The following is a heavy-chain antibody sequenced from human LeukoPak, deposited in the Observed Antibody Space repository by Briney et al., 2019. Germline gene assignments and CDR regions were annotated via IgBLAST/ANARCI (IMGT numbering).Heavy chain of an antibody. CDR2: IYTSGST. CDR1: GGSISTYY. CDR3: ARGFHSNGWHYFDS. J-gene: IGHJ4*02. Sequence: SETLSLTCTVSGGSISTYYWCRIRQPAGEGLEWIGRIYTSGSTNYNPSLKSRVTMSVDTSKNQFSLKLSSVTAADTAIYHCARGFHSNGWHYFDSWGQGTLVTVSS. V-gene: IGHV4-4*07. D-gene: IGHD6-19*01.